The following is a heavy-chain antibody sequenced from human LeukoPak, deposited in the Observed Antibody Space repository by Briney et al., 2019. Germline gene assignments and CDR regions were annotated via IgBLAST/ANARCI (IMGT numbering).Heavy chain of an antibody. V-gene: IGHV3-7*01. CDR2: IKEDGSKK. Sequence: SGGSLRLSCAASGFTLSNYWMNWVRQAPGKGLEWVANIKEDGSKKYYVDSVKGRFTISRDTAKNSLHLQMDSLRAEDTAVYYCGGNYWGQGTRVTVSS. J-gene: IGHJ4*02. CDR1: GFTLSNYW. CDR3: GGNY.